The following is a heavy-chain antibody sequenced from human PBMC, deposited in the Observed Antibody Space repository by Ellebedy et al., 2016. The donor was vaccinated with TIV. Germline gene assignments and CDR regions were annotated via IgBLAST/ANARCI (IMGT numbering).Heavy chain of an antibody. Sequence: PGGSLRLSCAASGFIFSSHNMNWVRQAPGKGLEWVSFISSSSSDIYYGASVKGRFTVSRDNAKKSLYLQMNSLRPEDTGVYYCARSRPDFWSGYYADSWGQGTLVTVSS. CDR1: GFIFSSHN. J-gene: IGHJ4*02. V-gene: IGHV3-21*05. D-gene: IGHD3-3*01. CDR2: ISSSSSDI. CDR3: ARSRPDFWSGYYADS.